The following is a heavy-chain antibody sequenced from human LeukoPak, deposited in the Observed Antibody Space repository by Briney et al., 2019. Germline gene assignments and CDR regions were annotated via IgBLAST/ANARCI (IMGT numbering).Heavy chain of an antibody. Sequence: SVKVSCKASGGTFSSYAISWVRQAPGQGLEWMGGIVPIFGTANYAQKFQGRVTITADESTSTAYMELSSLRSEDTAVYYCAREPPLGYCSSTSCFDPWGQGTLVTVSS. CDR1: GGTFSSYA. CDR3: AREPPLGYCSSTSCFDP. J-gene: IGHJ5*02. V-gene: IGHV1-69*13. D-gene: IGHD2-2*01. CDR2: IVPIFGTA.